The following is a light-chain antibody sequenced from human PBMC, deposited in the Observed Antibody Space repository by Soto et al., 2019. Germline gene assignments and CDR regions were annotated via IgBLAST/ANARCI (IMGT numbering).Light chain of an antibody. CDR2: DAS. Sequence: QVSQSAAALSASVGDRVTITCRASQSIGRFLAWYQHQPGKAPKLLIYDASTLASGVPSRFSGTRSGTEFTFSITRLQPEDFGTYYCQQSYRGSTFGQGTKL. CDR3: QQSYRGST. J-gene: IGKJ1*01. V-gene: IGKV1-5*01. CDR1: QSIGRF.